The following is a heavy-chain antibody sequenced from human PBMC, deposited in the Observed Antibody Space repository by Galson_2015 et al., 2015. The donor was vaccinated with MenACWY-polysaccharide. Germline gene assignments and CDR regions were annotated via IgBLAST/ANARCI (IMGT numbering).Heavy chain of an antibody. Sequence: SETLSLTCPVSGGSISSYYWNWIRQPPGKGLEWVGYINYSGSTNHNPSLKSRVTMSVDTSKNQFSLNLTSVTDADTALYYCARAIAVAGQRRDFDLWGRGTLVTVSS. J-gene: IGHJ2*01. D-gene: IGHD6-19*01. CDR3: ARAIAVAGQRRDFDL. CDR2: INYSGST. V-gene: IGHV4-59*01. CDR1: GGSISSYY.